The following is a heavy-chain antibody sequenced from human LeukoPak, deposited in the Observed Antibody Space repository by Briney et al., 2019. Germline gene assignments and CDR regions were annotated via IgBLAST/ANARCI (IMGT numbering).Heavy chain of an antibody. D-gene: IGHD3-22*01. V-gene: IGHV4-59*12. Sequence: SETLSLTCTVSGGSISSYYWSWIRQPPGKGLEWIGYIYYSGSTSYNPSLKSRVTISVDTSKKQFSLKLSSVTAADTAVYYCARDISSDSSGYYYYWGQGTLVTVSS. CDR2: IYYSGST. J-gene: IGHJ4*02. CDR3: ARDISSDSSGYYYY. CDR1: GGSISSYY.